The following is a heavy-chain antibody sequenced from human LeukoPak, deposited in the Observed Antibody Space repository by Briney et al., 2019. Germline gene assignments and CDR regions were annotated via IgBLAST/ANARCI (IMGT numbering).Heavy chain of an antibody. CDR1: GYTFTSYG. CDR3: ARTTYYYDSSGPRWFDP. J-gene: IGHJ5*02. V-gene: IGHV1-18*01. CDR2: ISAYNGNT. Sequence: AAVKVSCKASGYTFTSYGISWVRQAPGQGLEWMGWISAYNGNTNYAQKLQGRVTMTTDTSTSTAYMELRSLRSDDTAVYYCARTTYYYDSSGPRWFDPWGQGPLVTVSS. D-gene: IGHD3-22*01.